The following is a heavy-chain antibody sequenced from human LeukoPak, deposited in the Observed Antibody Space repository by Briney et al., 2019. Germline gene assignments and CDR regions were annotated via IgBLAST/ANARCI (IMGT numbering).Heavy chain of an antibody. J-gene: IGHJ4*02. CDR1: GFSFSTYW. CDR3: ARARITLAREVTIKADY. V-gene: IGHV3-7*03. D-gene: IGHD3-10*01. CDR2: IKQDGSDK. Sequence: GGSLRLSCAASGFSFSTYWMSWVRQAPGKGLQWMASIKQDGSDKYYVDSVMGRFTISRDNAKNSLYLQMNSLRAEDTAVYYCARARITLAREVTIKADYWGQGTLVTVSS.